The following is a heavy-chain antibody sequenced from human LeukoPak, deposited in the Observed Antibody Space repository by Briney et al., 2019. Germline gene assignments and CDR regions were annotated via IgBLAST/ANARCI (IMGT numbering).Heavy chain of an antibody. D-gene: IGHD3-3*01. CDR2: ISSSGSTI. J-gene: IGHJ3*02. CDR3: ARDPSKYYDFWNGPKGSAFDI. V-gene: IGHV3-11*04. CDR1: GFTFSDYY. Sequence: GGSLRLSCAASGFTFSDYYMSWIRQAPGKGLEWVSYISSSGSTIYYADSVKGRFTISRDNAKNSLYLQMNSLRAEDTAVYYCARDPSKYYDFWNGPKGSAFDIWGQGTMVTVSS.